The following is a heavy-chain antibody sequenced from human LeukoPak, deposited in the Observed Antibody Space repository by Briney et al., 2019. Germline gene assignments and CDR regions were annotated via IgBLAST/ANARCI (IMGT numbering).Heavy chain of an antibody. CDR1: GYPISSGYN. D-gene: IGHD2-21*01. V-gene: IGHV4-38-2*02. CDR3: TRGGDSYLGSSDY. CDR2: IYHSGST. J-gene: IGHJ4*02. Sequence: SETLSLTCSVSGYPISSGYNWGWIRQPPGKGLEWIGSIYHSGSTYHNPSLKSRVTISVDTSKNQLSLKLSSVTAADSAVYYCTRGGDSYLGSSDYWGQGTLVTVSS.